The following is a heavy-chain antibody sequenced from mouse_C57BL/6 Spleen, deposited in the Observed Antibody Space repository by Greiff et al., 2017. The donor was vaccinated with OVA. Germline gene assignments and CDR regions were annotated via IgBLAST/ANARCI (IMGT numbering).Heavy chain of an antibody. J-gene: IGHJ1*03. D-gene: IGHD1-1*01. CDR3: ASHYGSSYWYYDV. V-gene: IGHV1-72*01. CDR1: GYTFTSYW. CDR2: IDPSSGGT. Sequence: QVQLQQPGAELVKPGASVKLSCKASGYTFTSYWMHWVKQRPGRGLEWIGRIDPSSGGTKYNEKFKSKATLTVDKPSSTAYMQLSSLTSEASAVYYCASHYGSSYWYYDVWGTGTTVTVSS.